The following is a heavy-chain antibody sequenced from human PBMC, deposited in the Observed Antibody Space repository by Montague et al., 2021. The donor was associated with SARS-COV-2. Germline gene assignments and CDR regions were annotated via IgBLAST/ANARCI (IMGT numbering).Heavy chain of an antibody. J-gene: IGHJ6*02. CDR1: GFSLSTSGMC. CDR3: ARMPYDILTGSGYYGMDV. CDR2: IDWDDDK. D-gene: IGHD3-9*01. Sequence: PALVKPTQTLTLTCTFSGFSLSTSGMCVSWIRQPPGKALEWLAFIDWDDDKYYSTSLKTRLTISKDTSKNQVVLTMTNMDPVDTATYYCARMPYDILTGSGYYGMDVWGQGTTVTVSS. V-gene: IGHV2-70*01.